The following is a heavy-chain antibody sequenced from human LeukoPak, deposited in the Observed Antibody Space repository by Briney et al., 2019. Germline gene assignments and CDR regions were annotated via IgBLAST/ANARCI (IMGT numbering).Heavy chain of an antibody. CDR1: GGSISSGGYS. Sequence: SETLSLTCAVSGGSISSGGYSWSWIRQPPGKGLEWIGRIYTSGSTNYNPSLKSRVTMSVDTSKNQFSLKLSSVTAADTAVYYCARDRGVALIIFDYWGQGTLVTVSS. CDR2: IYTSGST. D-gene: IGHD3-10*01. V-gene: IGHV4-61*02. J-gene: IGHJ4*02. CDR3: ARDRGVALIIFDY.